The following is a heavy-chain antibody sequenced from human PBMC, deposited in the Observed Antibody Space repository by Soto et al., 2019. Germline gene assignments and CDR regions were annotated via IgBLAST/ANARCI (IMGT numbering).Heavy chain of an antibody. CDR1: GYTFTANY. CDR2: MSTSSGGT. Sequence: QVQLVQSGAEVKDPGASVKVSCRPSGYTFTANYIHWVRQAPGQWLEWMGWMSTSSGGTRFAEKFQGRVTLTRDTSISTAYMELTTLTLDDTAGYYCARGFGSSWFDYWGQGTLVAVSS. D-gene: IGHD3-10*01. J-gene: IGHJ4*02. CDR3: ARGFGSSWFDY. V-gene: IGHV1-2*02.